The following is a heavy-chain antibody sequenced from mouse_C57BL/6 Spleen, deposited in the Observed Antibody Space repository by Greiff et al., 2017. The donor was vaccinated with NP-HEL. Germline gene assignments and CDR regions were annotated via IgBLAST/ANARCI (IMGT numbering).Heavy chain of an antibody. Sequence: EVQLVESGGGLVQPKGSLKLSCAASGFTFNTYAMHWVRQAPGKGLEWVARIRSKSSNYATYYADSVKDRFTISRDDSQSMLYLQMNNLKTEDTAMYYCVSGGPYDGYYYAMDYWGQGTSVTVSS. CDR1: GFTFNTYA. D-gene: IGHD2-3*01. J-gene: IGHJ4*01. CDR3: VSGGPYDGYYYAMDY. CDR2: IRSKSSNYAT. V-gene: IGHV10-3*01.